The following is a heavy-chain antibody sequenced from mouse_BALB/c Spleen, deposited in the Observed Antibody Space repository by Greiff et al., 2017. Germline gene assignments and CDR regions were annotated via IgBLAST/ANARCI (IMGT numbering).Heavy chain of an antibody. J-gene: IGHJ2*01. V-gene: IGHV5-6-5*01. Sequence: DVQLVESGGGLVKPGGSLKLSCAASGFTFSSYAMSWVRQTPEKRLEWVASISSGGSTYYPDSVKGRFTISRDNARNILYLQMSSLRSEDTAMYYCAREAYYGNLDYWGQGTTLTVSS. D-gene: IGHD2-10*01. CDR2: ISSGGST. CDR3: AREAYYGNLDY. CDR1: GFTFSSYA.